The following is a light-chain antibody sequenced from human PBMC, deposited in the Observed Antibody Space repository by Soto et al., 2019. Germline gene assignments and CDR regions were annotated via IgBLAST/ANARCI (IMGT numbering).Light chain of an antibody. V-gene: IGLV1-44*01. CDR3: EAWDDSLYGAV. J-gene: IGLJ2*01. CDR1: SSNIGANP. Sequence: QSVLTQPPSASGTPGQRVTLSCSGSSSNIGANPINWYQQLPGTPPKLLIYNNDQRPSGVPDRFSASKSGTSASLAISGLQSEDEADYYCEAWDDSLYGAVLGGGTKLTVL. CDR2: NND.